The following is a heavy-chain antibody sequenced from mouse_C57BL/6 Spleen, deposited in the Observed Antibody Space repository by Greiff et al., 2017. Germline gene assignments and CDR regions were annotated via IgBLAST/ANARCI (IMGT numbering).Heavy chain of an antibody. J-gene: IGHJ3*01. CDR1: GFTFSDYG. D-gene: IGHD1-1*01. CDR3: ARGSYYYGSSRAWFAY. CDR2: ISSGSSTI. V-gene: IGHV5-17*01. Sequence: EVKVVESGGGLVKPGGSLKLSCAASGFTFSDYGMHWVRQAPEKGLEWVAYISSGSSTIYYADTVKGRFTISRDNAKNTLFLQMTSLRSEDTAMYYCARGSYYYGSSRAWFAYWGQGTLVTVSA.